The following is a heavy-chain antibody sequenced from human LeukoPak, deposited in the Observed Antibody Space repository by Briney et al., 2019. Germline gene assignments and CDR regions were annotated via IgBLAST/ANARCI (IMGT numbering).Heavy chain of an antibody. J-gene: IGHJ3*02. CDR2: IPYDGSNK. CDR1: GFTFSSYS. V-gene: IGHV3-30*18. CDR3: AKLHTVTTAFLGLDAFDI. D-gene: IGHD4-17*01. Sequence: PGGSLRLSCAASGFTFSSYSMNWVRQAPGKGLEWVAVIPYDGSNKYYADSVKGRFTISRDNSKNTLYLQMNSLRAEDTAVYYCAKLHTVTTAFLGLDAFDIWGQGTMVTVSS.